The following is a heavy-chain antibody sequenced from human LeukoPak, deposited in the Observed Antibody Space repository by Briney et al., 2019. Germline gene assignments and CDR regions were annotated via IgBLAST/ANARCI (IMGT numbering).Heavy chain of an antibody. J-gene: IGHJ4*02. CDR3: ARGGEMPY. D-gene: IGHD3-10*01. V-gene: IGHV1-46*01. Sequence: GLELMGIINPSGGSTSCAQKFQGRVTMTRDTSTSTVYMELSSLRSEDTAVYYCARGGEMPYWGQGTLVTVSS. CDR2: INPSGGST.